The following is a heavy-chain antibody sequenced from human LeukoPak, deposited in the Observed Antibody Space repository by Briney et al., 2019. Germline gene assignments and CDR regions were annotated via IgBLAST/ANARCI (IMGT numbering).Heavy chain of an antibody. D-gene: IGHD5-24*01. CDR1: GFIFNSYR. CDR3: AKGRHGYIAA. CDR2: ISDNGDTT. J-gene: IGHJ4*02. Sequence: PGGSLRLSCAASGFIFNSYRMTWVRQAPGMGLEGVSTISDNGDTTYYADSVKGRFSISRDNPKNTLYLLMNGLTAADTAVYYCAKGRHGYIAAWGQGTLVAVSS. V-gene: IGHV3-23*01.